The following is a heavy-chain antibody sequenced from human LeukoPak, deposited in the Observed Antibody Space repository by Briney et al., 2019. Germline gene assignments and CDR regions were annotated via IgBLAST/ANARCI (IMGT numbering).Heavy chain of an antibody. D-gene: IGHD5-18*01. J-gene: IGHJ4*02. V-gene: IGHV1-18*01. CDR1: GYTFTNYG. Sequence: ASVKVSCKASGYTFTNYGINWVRQAPGQGLEWMGWISGYNGKTNYAQKFQGRVTMTTDTSTSTAYVELRSLRSDDTAVYYCARGEYSYGGGDLYYFDYWGQGTLVTVSS. CDR2: ISGYNGKT. CDR3: ARGEYSYGGGDLYYFDY.